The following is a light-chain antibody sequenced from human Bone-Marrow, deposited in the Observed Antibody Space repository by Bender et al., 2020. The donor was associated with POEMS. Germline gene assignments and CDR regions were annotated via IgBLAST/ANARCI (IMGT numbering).Light chain of an antibody. V-gene: IGLV2-14*01. CDR3: SSYKSSSTYLL. J-gene: IGLJ2*01. CDR2: DVD. CDR1: SSDVGGYNY. Sequence: QSALTQPASVSGSPGQSITISCTGTSSDVGGYNYVSWYQQHPGKAPKLIIYDVDNRPSGVSYRFSGSKSGNTASLTISGLQAEDEADYYCSSYKSSSTYLLFGGGTKLTVL.